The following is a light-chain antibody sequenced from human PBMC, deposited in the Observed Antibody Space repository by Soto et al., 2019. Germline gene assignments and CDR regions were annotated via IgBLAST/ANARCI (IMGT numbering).Light chain of an antibody. Sequence: QSVLTQPPSVSGSPGQRVTISCTGSSSNIGAGYDVHWYQQLPGTAPKLLIYGNSNRPSGVPDRFSGSKSVTSASLAITGLQAEDDADYYCQSYDSSLSGSGVFGGGTKLTVL. CDR3: QSYDSSLSGSGV. CDR2: GNS. CDR1: SSNIGAGYD. V-gene: IGLV1-40*01. J-gene: IGLJ2*01.